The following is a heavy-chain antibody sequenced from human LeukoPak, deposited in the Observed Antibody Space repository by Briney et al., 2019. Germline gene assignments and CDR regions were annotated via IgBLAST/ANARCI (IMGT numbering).Heavy chain of an antibody. Sequence: GGSLRLSCAASGFTFSMYWMHWLRQAPGKGLEWVSYIYNSASNTYYADSVKGRFTISRDNAKNVLYLQMNNLRVEDTAVYYCARGHYGLDVWGQGTTVTVSS. CDR1: GFTFSMYW. CDR3: ARGHYGLDV. V-gene: IGHV3-11*01. J-gene: IGHJ6*02. CDR2: IYNSASNT.